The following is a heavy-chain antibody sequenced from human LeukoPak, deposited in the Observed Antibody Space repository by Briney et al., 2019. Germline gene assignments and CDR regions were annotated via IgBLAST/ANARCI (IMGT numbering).Heavy chain of an antibody. J-gene: IGHJ6*02. CDR2: IIPIFGTA. V-gene: IGHV1-69*13. Sequence: GASVRVSCKASGGTFSSYAISWVRQAPGQGLEWMGGIIPIFGTANYAQKFQGRVTITADESTSTAYMELSSLRSEDTAVYYCARLDPAKGGEQWPVGTFLDVWGQGTTVTVSS. CDR1: GGTFSSYA. CDR3: ARLDPAKGGEQWPVGTFLDV. D-gene: IGHD6-19*01.